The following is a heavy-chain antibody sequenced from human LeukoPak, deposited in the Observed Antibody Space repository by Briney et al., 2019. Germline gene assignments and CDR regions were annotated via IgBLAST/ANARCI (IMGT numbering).Heavy chain of an antibody. Sequence: ASVKVSCKASGYTFTSYDINWVRQATGQGLEWMGWINPNSGNTGYAQKFQGRVTMTRNTSISTAYMELSSLRSEDTAVYYCARAYTSGDDAFDIWGQGTMVTVSS. J-gene: IGHJ3*02. CDR2: INPNSGNT. CDR1: GYTFTSYD. V-gene: IGHV1-8*01. D-gene: IGHD3-10*01. CDR3: ARAYTSGDDAFDI.